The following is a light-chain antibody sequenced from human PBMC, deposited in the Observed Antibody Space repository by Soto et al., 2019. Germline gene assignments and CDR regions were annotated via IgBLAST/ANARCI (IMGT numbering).Light chain of an antibody. CDR1: QSITTH. CDR2: AAS. Sequence: MTQSPATLSVSPGEGATITCRASQSITTHVNWYQQQPGRAPILLIYAASGLQSGVPSRFSGSGSGTDFTLTITSLQPEDFATYYCQQSYSTPLTFGGGTKVDIK. J-gene: IGKJ4*01. CDR3: QQSYSTPLT. V-gene: IGKV1-39*01.